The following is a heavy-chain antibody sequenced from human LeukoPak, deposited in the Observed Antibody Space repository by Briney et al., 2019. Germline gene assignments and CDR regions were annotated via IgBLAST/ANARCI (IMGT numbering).Heavy chain of an antibody. CDR2: ISYDGSNK. CDR3: AKGTASDY. D-gene: IGHD5-18*01. Sequence: GGSLRLSCTASGFTFSSYDMHWVRQAPGKGLEWVAVISYDGSNKYYADSVKGRFTISRDNSKNTLYLQMNSLRAEDTAVYYCAKGTASDYWGQGTLVTVS. CDR1: GFTFSSYD. J-gene: IGHJ4*02. V-gene: IGHV3-30*18.